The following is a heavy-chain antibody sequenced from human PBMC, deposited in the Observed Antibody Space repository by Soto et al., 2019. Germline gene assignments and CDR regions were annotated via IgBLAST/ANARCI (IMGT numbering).Heavy chain of an antibody. CDR2: IYYSGYT. CDR1: GGSISSDY. J-gene: IGHJ4*02. CDR3: ARDSVGSGYD. D-gene: IGHD5-12*01. V-gene: IGHV4-59*01. Sequence: QVQLQESGPGLVKPSETLSLTCTVSGGSISSDYWSWIRQPPGKRLEWIGYIYYSGYTNYNPSLRXRVTISVATSKNHFSLELRSVTAADTAVYYCARDSVGSGYDWGQGTLVTVSS.